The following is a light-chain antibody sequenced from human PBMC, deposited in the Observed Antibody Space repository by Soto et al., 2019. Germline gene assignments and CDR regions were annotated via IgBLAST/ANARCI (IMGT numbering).Light chain of an antibody. Sequence: DIQLTQSPSYLSASIGDRVTITCRASQSISSWLAWYQQKPGKAPKLLIYDASSLESGVPSRFSGSGSGTEFTLTISSLRPDDFATYYCQQYNSYPTFGQGTRLEIK. CDR2: DAS. CDR3: QQYNSYPT. J-gene: IGKJ5*01. CDR1: QSISSW. V-gene: IGKV1-5*01.